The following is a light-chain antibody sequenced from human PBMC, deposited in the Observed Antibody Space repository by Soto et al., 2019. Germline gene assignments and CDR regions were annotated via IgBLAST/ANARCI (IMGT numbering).Light chain of an antibody. J-gene: IGKJ1*01. V-gene: IGKV3-20*01. CDR2: AAS. Sequence: VLTQSPGTLSLSPGERATLSCRASQSVTSSYLAWYQRKPGQAPRLLIYAASSRATGLPDRFRGSGSGTDFTLTISRLEPEDFAVYFCQQYGSLPPTFGQGTKVDIK. CDR3: QQYGSLPPT. CDR1: QSVTSSY.